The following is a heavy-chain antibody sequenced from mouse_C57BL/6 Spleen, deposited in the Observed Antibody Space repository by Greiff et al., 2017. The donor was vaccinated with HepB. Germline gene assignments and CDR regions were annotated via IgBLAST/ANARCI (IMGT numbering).Heavy chain of an antibody. Sequence: EVKLVESEGGLVQPGSSMKLSCTASGFTFSDYYMAWVRQVPEKGLEWVANINYDGSSTYYLDSLKSRFIISRDNAKNILYLQMSSLKSEDTATYYCARVYSNYGEAMDYWGQGTSVTVSS. CDR3: ARVYSNYGEAMDY. D-gene: IGHD2-5*01. V-gene: IGHV5-16*01. CDR1: GFTFSDYY. J-gene: IGHJ4*01. CDR2: INYDGSST.